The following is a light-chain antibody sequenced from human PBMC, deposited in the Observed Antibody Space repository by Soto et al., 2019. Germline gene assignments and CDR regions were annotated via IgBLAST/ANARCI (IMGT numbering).Light chain of an antibody. CDR2: VVS. CDR1: QGIRND. Sequence: DIQMTQSPSSLSASVGDRVTITCRASQGIRNDLLGWYQQKPGKAPKCLIYVVSSLQSGVPSRFSGSASGTEFTPTISSLQPEDFATYYCQQHDTYPLTFGQGTKGEIK. CDR3: QQHDTYPLT. J-gene: IGKJ1*01. V-gene: IGKV1-17*01.